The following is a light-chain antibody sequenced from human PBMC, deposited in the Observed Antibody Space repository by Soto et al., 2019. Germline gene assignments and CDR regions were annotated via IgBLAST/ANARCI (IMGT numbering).Light chain of an antibody. V-gene: IGKV3-11*01. Sequence: EIVLTQSPATLSLSPGERATLSCRASQSVSFYFAWYQQKPGQAPRLLIYDASNRATGSPDRFSGSGSGTDFTLTISSLEPEDFATYYCQQRRDWPPITFGQGTRLEI. CDR2: DAS. J-gene: IGKJ5*01. CDR3: QQRRDWPPIT. CDR1: QSVSFY.